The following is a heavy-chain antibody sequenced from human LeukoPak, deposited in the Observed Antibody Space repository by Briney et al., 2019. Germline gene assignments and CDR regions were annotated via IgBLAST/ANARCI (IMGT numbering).Heavy chain of an antibody. CDR1: GYTFISYY. Sequence: ASVKVSCKASGYTFISYYMHWVRQAPGQGLEWMGIINPSGGSTSYAQKFQGRVTLTRDMSTSTVYMELSSLRSEDTAVYYCARDRYCSGGSCYFDYWGQGTLVTVSS. J-gene: IGHJ4*02. CDR2: INPSGGST. CDR3: ARDRYCSGGSCYFDY. D-gene: IGHD2-15*01. V-gene: IGHV1-46*01.